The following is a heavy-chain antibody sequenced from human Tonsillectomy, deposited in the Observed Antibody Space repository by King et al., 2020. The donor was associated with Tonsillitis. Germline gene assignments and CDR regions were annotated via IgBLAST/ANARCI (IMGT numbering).Heavy chain of an antibody. CDR3: ARPTSYGNDAFDI. J-gene: IGHJ3*02. CDR2: IYPADSDT. CDR1: GYNFTNYW. Sequence: QLVQSGAEVKKPGESLRISCKGSGYNFTNYWIGWVRQMPGKGLEWMGIIYPADSDTRYNPSFQGQVTISADKSISTAYLQWSSLKASDTAMYFCARPTSYGNDAFDIWGQGTMVTVSS. D-gene: IGHD2/OR15-2a*01. V-gene: IGHV5-51*03.